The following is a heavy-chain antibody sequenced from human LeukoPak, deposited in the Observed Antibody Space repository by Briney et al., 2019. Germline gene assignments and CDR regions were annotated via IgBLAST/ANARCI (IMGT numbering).Heavy chain of an antibody. CDR1: GFTFSSYS. CDR3: ARSITMVRGVSHVDY. Sequence: GGSLRHSCAASGFTFSSYSMNWVRQAPGKGLEWVSYISSSSSTIYYADSVKGRFTISRDNAKNSLYLQMNSLRAEDTAVYYCARSITMVRGVSHVDYWGQGTLVTVSS. V-gene: IGHV3-48*04. CDR2: ISSSSSTI. D-gene: IGHD3-10*01. J-gene: IGHJ4*02.